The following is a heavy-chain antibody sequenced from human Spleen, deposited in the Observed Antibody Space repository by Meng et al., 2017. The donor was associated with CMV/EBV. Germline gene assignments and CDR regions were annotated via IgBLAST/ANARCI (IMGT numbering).Heavy chain of an antibody. CDR1: GGSFSDYY. J-gene: IGHJ5*02. CDR2: INHSGGT. CDR3: ASGGTWPTSFDP. Sequence: SETLSLTCAVYGGSFSDYYWSWIRQPPGKGLEWIGEINHSGGTNYNPSLKSRVTISVDTSKNQFSLRLSSVTAADTAVYYCASGGTWPTSFDPWGQGTLVTVSS. V-gene: IGHV4-34*01.